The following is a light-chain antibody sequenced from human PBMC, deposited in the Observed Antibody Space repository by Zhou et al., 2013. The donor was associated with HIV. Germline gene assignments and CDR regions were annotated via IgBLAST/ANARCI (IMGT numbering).Light chain of an antibody. V-gene: IGKV1-5*03. Sequence: DIQMTQSPSTLSASVGDTVTITCRASQTISSWLAWYQQKPGKAPKYLIYKTSSLESGVPSRFSGSGSGTDFTLTISSLQPDDFATYYCQQSYTTPRTFGPGTKVDIK. J-gene: IGKJ3*01. CDR1: QTISSW. CDR3: QQSYTTPRT. CDR2: KTS.